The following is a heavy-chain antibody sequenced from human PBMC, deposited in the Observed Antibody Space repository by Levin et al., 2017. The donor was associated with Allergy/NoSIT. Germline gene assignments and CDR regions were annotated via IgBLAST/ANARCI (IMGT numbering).Heavy chain of an antibody. D-gene: IGHD3-10*01. CDR1: EFTFRTQW. J-gene: IGHJ4*02. Sequence: GGSLRLSCETFEFTFRTQWMGWVRQAPGKGLEWVADINPDGSDTYYVDSVRGRFTISRDNAKNLLFLQMKSLRAEDTAMYYCGRWGVNAGLDYWGQGTLVTVSS. CDR2: INPDGSDT. V-gene: IGHV3-7*01. CDR3: GRWGVNAGLDY.